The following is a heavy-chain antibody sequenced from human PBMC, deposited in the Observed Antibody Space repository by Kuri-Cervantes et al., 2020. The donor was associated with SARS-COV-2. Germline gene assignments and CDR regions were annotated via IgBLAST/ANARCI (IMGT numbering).Heavy chain of an antibody. V-gene: IGHV4-39*07. J-gene: IGHJ4*02. CDR1: GGSISSSSYY. CDR2: IYYSGGT. CDR3: ARDVVHTYGWRAFDY. Sequence: SETLSLTCTVSGGSISSSSYYWGWIRQPPGKGLEWIGSIYYSGGTYYNPSLKSRVTISVDTSKNQFSLRLTSVTAADTAVYYCARDVVHTYGWRAFDYWGQGSLVTVSS. D-gene: IGHD5-18*01.